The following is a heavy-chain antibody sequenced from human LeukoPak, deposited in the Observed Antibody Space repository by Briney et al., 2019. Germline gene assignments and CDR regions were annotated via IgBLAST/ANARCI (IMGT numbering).Heavy chain of an antibody. V-gene: IGHV1-2*06. J-gene: IGHJ6*03. CDR1: GYTFTGYY. CDR2: INPNSGGT. CDR3: ARGVYYYYYMDV. Sequence: ASVKVSCKASGYTFTGYYMHWVPQAPGQGLEWMGRINPNSGGTNYAQKFQGRVTMTRDTSISTAYMELSRLRSDDTAVYYCARGVYYYYYMDVRGKGTTVTVSS.